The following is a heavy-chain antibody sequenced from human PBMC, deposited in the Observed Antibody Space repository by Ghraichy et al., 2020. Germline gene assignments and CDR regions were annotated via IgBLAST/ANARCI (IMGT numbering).Heavy chain of an antibody. V-gene: IGHV4-59*01. J-gene: IGHJ5*02. CDR2: IYYSGST. CDR3: ARTYHYGDLRWFDP. CDR1: GGSISSYY. D-gene: IGHD4-17*01. Sequence: SETLSLTCTVSGGSISSYYWSWIRQPPGKGLEWIGYIYYSGSTNYNPSLKSRVTISVDTSKNQFSLKLSSVTAADTAVYYCARTYHYGDLRWFDPWGQGTLVTVSS.